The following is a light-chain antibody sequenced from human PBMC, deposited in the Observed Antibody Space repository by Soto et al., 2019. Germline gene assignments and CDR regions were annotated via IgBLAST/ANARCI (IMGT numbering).Light chain of an antibody. Sequence: EIVLTQSPDTLSSSPGERATLSCLASQSVSSNSLAWYHQKPGQPPRLLMYGASSRATGIPDRFSGSGSGTDFTLTITRLEPEDFAVYYCQQYGSSLITFGQGTRLEIK. CDR3: QQYGSSLIT. J-gene: IGKJ5*01. CDR2: GAS. V-gene: IGKV3-20*01. CDR1: QSVSSNS.